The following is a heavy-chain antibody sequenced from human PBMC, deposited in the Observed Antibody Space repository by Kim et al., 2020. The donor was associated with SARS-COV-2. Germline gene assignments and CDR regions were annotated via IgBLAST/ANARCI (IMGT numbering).Heavy chain of an antibody. J-gene: IGHJ4*02. D-gene: IGHD2-2*01. CDR3: ARDLVVVPAASGFDY. V-gene: IGHV1-46*01. Sequence: QKVRGRITITRNTATSTDDMELSSLRSEDTAVYYCARDLVVVPAASGFDYWGQGTLVTVSS.